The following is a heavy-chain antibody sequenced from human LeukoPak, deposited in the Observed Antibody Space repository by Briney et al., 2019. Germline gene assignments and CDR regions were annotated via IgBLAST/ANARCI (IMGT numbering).Heavy chain of an antibody. D-gene: IGHD1-26*01. Sequence: GRSLRLSCAASGFTFSSYGMHWVRQAPGKGLEWVAVISYDGSNKYYADSVEGRFTISRDNSKNTLYLQMNSLRAEDTAVYYCAKAVGGSSSLWGQGTLVTVSS. CDR3: AKAVGGSSSL. CDR1: GFTFSSYG. J-gene: IGHJ4*02. CDR2: ISYDGSNK. V-gene: IGHV3-30*18.